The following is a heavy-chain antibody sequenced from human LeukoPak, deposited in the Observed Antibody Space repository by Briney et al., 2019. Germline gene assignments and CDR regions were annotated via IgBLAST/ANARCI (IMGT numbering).Heavy chain of an antibody. V-gene: IGHV3-49*04. J-gene: IGHJ4*02. D-gene: IGHD2-2*01. Sequence: GGSLRLSCTASGFTFGDYAMSWVRQAPGKGLEWVGFIRSKAYGGTTEYAASVKGRFTISRDDSKSIAYLQMNSLKTEDTAVCYCTRDPSAMINYWGQGTLVTVSS. CDR3: TRDPSAMINY. CDR1: GFTFGDYA. CDR2: IRSKAYGGTT.